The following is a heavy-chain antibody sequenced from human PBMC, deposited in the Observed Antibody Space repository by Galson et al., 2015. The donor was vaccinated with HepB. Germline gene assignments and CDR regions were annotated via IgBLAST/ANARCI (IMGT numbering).Heavy chain of an antibody. CDR2: ISATGKT. V-gene: IGHV3-53*01. D-gene: IGHD3-10*01. J-gene: IGHJ4*02. Sequence: SLRLSCAASGFSVSDNYLRWFRQAPGTGLQWVSTISATGKTYYADFVKGPFNIARAESKNTLYLQMNNVGADDTAVYYCVRGLRGVAFYWGQGTLVTVSS. CDR3: VRGLRGVAFY. CDR1: GFSVSDNY.